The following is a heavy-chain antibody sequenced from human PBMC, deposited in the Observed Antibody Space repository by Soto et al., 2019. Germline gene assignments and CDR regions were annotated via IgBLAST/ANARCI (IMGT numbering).Heavy chain of an antibody. J-gene: IGHJ6*02. V-gene: IGHV4-31*03. CDR1: VGSISSGGYS. D-gene: IGHD2-21*02. CDR2: IYYRGRT. Sequence: QVQLQESGPGLVKPSQTLSLTCTVSVGSISSGGYSWSWIRQPPGKGLEWIGYIYYRGRTYYNQSPKCRVTVSVDTSKNQFSLKLSSVTAADTAVYYCARVCGGDCHNGMDVWGQGTTVTVSS. CDR3: ARVCGGDCHNGMDV.